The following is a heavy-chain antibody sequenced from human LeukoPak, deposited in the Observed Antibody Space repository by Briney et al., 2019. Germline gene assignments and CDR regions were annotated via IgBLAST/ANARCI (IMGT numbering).Heavy chain of an antibody. D-gene: IGHD2-21*02. CDR2: INPSGGST. CDR3: ARLDCGGDCYSEYDY. CDR1: GYTFTSYY. V-gene: IGHV1-46*01. Sequence: ASVKVSCKASGYTFTSYYMHWVRQAPGQGLEWMGIINPSGGSTSYAQKFQGRVTMTRDTSTSTVYMELSSLRSEDTAVYYCARLDCGGDCYSEYDYWGQGTLVTVPS. J-gene: IGHJ4*02.